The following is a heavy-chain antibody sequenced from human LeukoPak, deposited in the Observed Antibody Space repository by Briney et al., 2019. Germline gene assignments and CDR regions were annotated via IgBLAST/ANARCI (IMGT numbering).Heavy chain of an antibody. J-gene: IGHJ5*02. V-gene: IGHV1-18*01. D-gene: IGHD6-6*01. Sequence: ASVKVSCKASGYTFTTYGISWVRQAPGQKLDWMGWISAYNGNTNYAQMFQGRVTMTTDTSTSTAYMELRSLRSDDTALYYCARDLIAVRPGWFDPWGQGTLVTVSS. CDR2: ISAYNGNT. CDR3: ARDLIAVRPGWFDP. CDR1: GYTFTTYG.